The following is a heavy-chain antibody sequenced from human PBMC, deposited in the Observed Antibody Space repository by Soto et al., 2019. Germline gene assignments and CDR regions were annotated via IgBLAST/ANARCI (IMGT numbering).Heavy chain of an antibody. D-gene: IGHD3-22*01. CDR1: GFTFRNYA. V-gene: IGHV3-23*01. J-gene: IGHJ4*02. CDR3: AKGYYDSSGYYYVPFDY. Sequence: EVQLLESGGGLVQPGGSLRLSCAASGFTFRNYAMSWVRQAPGKGLEWVSSISGSDGSTYYADSVKGRFTISEDDSKNTLYLQMSSLRVEDTAVYYCAKGYYDSSGYYYVPFDYWGQGTLVTVSS. CDR2: ISGSDGST.